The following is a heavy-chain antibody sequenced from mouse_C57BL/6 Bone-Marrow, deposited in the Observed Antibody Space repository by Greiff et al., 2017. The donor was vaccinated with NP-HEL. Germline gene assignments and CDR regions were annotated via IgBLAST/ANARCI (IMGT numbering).Heavy chain of an antibody. CDR1: GYTFTSYC. J-gene: IGHJ2*01. Sequence: VQLQQPGAELVKPGASVKLSCKASGYTFTSYCIHWVKQRPGQGLEWIGMINPNSGSTNYNEKFKSKDTLTVEKSSSKAYMQLSSLTSEDSAVYYCGAWSRSETRKDYWGKGTTLTVSS. D-gene: IGHD1-1*02. V-gene: IGHV1-64*01. CDR3: GAWSRSETRKDY. CDR2: INPNSGST.